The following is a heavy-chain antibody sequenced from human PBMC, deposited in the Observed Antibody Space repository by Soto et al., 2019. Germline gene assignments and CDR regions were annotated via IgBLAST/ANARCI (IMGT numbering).Heavy chain of an antibody. CDR2: INPNIGGT. D-gene: IGHD1-1*01. CDR1: GYTFSDYY. J-gene: IGHJ4*02. CDR3: AREPATAKPEGVDF. Sequence: QVQLVQSGAEVMKPGASVKVSCKASGYTFSDYYIHWVRQAPGQGLEWMGWINPNIGGTKYAPKFQGGVTMTRDTSITTAYMELSRLRSGDTAVYYCAREPATAKPEGVDFWGQGTLVTVSS. V-gene: IGHV1-2*02.